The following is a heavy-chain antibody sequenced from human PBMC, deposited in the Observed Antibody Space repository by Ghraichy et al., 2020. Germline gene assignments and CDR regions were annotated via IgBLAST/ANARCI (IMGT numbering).Heavy chain of an antibody. V-gene: IGHV3-66*01. CDR2: IYSGGST. J-gene: IGHJ4*02. D-gene: IGHD3-3*01. Sequence: GGSLRLSCAASGFTVSSNYMSWVRQAPGKGLEWVSVIYSGGSTYYADSVKGRFTISRDNSKNTLYLQMNSLRAEDTAVYYCARDENILEWLPPRYWGQGTLVTVSS. CDR3: ARDENILEWLPPRY. CDR1: GFTVSSNY.